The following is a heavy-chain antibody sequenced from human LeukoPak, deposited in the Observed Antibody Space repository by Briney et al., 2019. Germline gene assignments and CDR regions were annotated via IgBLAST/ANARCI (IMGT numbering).Heavy chain of an antibody. V-gene: IGHV1-24*01. J-gene: IGHJ3*02. D-gene: IGHD3-10*01. Sequence: GASVKVSCKVSGYTLTELPMHWVRQAPGKGLEWMGGFDPEDGETIYAQKFQGRVTMTEDTSTDTAYMELSSLRSEDTAVYYCAIWFGEMRNDAFDIWGQGTMVTVSS. CDR2: FDPEDGET. CDR3: AIWFGEMRNDAFDI. CDR1: GYTLTELP.